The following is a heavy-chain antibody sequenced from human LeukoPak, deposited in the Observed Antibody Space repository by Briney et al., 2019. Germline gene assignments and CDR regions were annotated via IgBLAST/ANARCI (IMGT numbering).Heavy chain of an antibody. J-gene: IGHJ4*02. CDR2: FDPENAEI. CDR1: GNTLRELP. Sequence: ASVTVSCKLSGNTLRELPIQWVRQAGGKGLEWMAGFDPENAEIVYAQKFQGRVTMTEDTSTNTAYMELTSLTSDDTALYYCATRGSDFWNGFDFWGQGTQVTVSS. D-gene: IGHD3-3*01. V-gene: IGHV1-24*01. CDR3: ATRGSDFWNGFDF.